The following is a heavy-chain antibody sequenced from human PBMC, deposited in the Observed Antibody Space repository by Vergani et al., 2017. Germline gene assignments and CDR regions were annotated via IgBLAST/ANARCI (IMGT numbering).Heavy chain of an antibody. CDR3: ARTLTSRLRYFDWLYLFDY. Sequence: EVQLVESGGGLVQPGGSLRLSCAASGFTFSSYWMHWVRQAPGKGLVWVSRINSDGSSTSYADSVKGRFTISRDNAKNTLYLQMTSLRAEDTAVYYCARTLTSRLRYFDWLYLFDYWGQGTLVTVSS. V-gene: IGHV3-74*01. D-gene: IGHD3-9*01. CDR2: INSDGSST. CDR1: GFTFSSYW. J-gene: IGHJ4*02.